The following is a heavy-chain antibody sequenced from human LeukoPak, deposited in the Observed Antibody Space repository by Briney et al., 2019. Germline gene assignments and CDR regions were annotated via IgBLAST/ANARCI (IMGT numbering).Heavy chain of an antibody. Sequence: PGGSLRLSCAASGFTFSNVWMHWVRQAPGKGLVWVSRINTDGSTTSYADSVKGRFTISRDNAKNTLYLQMNSLRAEDTAVYYCAREGYCSGGSCQQYYYYYYGMDVWGQGTTVTVSS. V-gene: IGHV3-74*01. D-gene: IGHD2-15*01. CDR2: INTDGSTT. J-gene: IGHJ6*02. CDR1: GFTFSNVW. CDR3: AREGYCSGGSCQQYYYYYYGMDV.